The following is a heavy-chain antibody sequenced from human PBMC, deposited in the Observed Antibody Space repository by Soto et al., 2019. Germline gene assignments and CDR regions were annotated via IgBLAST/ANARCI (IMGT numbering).Heavy chain of an antibody. CDR1: GGSISSYG. J-gene: IGHJ3*02. CDR2: IYYSGST. V-gene: IGHV4-59*08. CDR3: ASRGYYYGSGSMDDAFDI. Sequence: PSETLSLTCTVSGGSISSYGWSWIRQPPGKELEWIGYIYYSGSTNYNPSLKSRVTISVDTSKNQFSLKLSSVTAADTAVYYCASRGYYYGSGSMDDAFDIWGQGTIVTVSS. D-gene: IGHD3-10*01.